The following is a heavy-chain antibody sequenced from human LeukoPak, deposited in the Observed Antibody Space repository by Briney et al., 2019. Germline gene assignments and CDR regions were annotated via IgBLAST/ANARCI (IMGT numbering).Heavy chain of an antibody. CDR1: GFTFSSYA. Sequence: GGSLRLSCAASGFTFSSYAMHWVRQAPGKGLEWVAVISYDGSNKYYADSVKGRFTISRDTSKSTLYLQMHSLRAEDTAVYYCASGDCSSTRCSNWGFDPWGEGTLVTVPS. V-gene: IGHV3-30-3*01. D-gene: IGHD2-2*01. CDR3: ASGDCSSTRCSNWGFDP. J-gene: IGHJ5*02. CDR2: ISYDGSNK.